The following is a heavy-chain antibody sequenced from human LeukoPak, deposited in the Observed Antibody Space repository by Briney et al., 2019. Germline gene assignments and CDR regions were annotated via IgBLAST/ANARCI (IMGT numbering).Heavy chain of an antibody. CDR2: ISGSGGST. CDR1: GFTFSSYA. CDR3: AKDNIVVVPAAGGFDY. V-gene: IGHV3-23*01. Sequence: PGGSLRLSCAASGFTFSSYAMSWVRQAPGKGLEWVSAISGSGGSTYYADSVKGQFTISRDNSKNTLYLQMNSLRAEDTAVYYCAKDNIVVVPAAGGFDYWGQGTLVTVSS. D-gene: IGHD2-2*01. J-gene: IGHJ4*02.